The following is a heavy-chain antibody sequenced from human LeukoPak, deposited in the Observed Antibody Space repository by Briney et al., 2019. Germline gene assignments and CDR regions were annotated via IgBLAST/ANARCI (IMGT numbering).Heavy chain of an antibody. V-gene: IGHV3-7*01. CDR3: TKSPDY. CDR2: IREDGRET. Sequence: PGGSLRLSCVASGFTFSRSWMDWVRQVPGKGLEWVANIREDGRETYYVDSARVRFTISRDNAKNSLYLQMDRLRVEDTAIYYCTKSPDYWGQGTLVTVPS. J-gene: IGHJ4*02. CDR1: GFTFSRSW.